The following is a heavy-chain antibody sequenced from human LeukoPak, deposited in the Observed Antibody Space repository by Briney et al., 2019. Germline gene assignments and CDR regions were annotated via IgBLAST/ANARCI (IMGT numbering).Heavy chain of an antibody. CDR3: ARVASRAAAGPNWFDP. CDR1: GFTFSSYW. CDR2: ISYDGSNK. J-gene: IGHJ5*02. D-gene: IGHD6-13*01. Sequence: PGGSLRLSCVASGFTFSSYWMHWVRQAPGKGLEWVAVISYDGSNKYYADSVKGRFTISRDNSKNTLYLQMNSLRAEDTAVYYCARVASRAAAGPNWFDPWGQGTLVTVSS. V-gene: IGHV3-30-3*01.